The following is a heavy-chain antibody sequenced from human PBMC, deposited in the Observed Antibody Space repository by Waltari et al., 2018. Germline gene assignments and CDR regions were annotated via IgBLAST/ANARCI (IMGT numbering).Heavy chain of an antibody. CDR2: IHNGGETT. J-gene: IGHJ4*02. Sequence: EVQLLESGGGLVQPGGSLRLSCAASGFPFSSYTMNWVRKAPGQGLEWVSAIHNGGETTSYADSVKGRFTISRDNSKNTLYLQMNNLRAEDTAMYFCAKDSGVGGDDYWGQGTLVTVSS. CDR1: GFPFSSYT. D-gene: IGHD3-3*01. CDR3: AKDSGVGGDDY. V-gene: IGHV3-23*01.